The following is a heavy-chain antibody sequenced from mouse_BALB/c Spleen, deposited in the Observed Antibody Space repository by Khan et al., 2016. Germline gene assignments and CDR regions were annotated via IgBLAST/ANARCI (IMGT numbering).Heavy chain of an antibody. Sequence: QIQLVQSGPELKKPGETVKISCKASGYTFTDYSFHWVKQAPGKGLKWMGWINTETTEPTYADDFKGRFAFSLETSASTAYLQINKLKNEDTATYYCSIYYQGNRYFDVWGAGTTVTVPS. D-gene: IGHD1-1*01. J-gene: IGHJ1*01. CDR3: SIYYQGNRYFDV. CDR2: INTETTEP. V-gene: IGHV9-2-1*01. CDR1: GYTFTDYS.